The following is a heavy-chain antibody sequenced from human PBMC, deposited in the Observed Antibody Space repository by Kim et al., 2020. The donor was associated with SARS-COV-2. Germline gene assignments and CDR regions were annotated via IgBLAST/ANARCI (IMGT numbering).Heavy chain of an antibody. CDR1: GFPFSIYW. Sequence: GGSLRLSCGASGFPFSIYWMTWVRQAPGKGLEWVGRIKSRRDDGTTEYAAPVKGRFTVSRDDSRNTFYLQMNNLKSEDTAVYYCIATQRWGGQGTLVTVS. CDR2: IKSRRDDGTT. D-gene: IGHD5-18*01. V-gene: IGHV3-15*01. J-gene: IGHJ4*02. CDR3: IATQRW.